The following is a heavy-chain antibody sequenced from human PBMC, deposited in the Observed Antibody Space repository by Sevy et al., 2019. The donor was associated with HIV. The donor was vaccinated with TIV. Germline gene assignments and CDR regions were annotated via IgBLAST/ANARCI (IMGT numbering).Heavy chain of an antibody. CDR3: TTQVGATPNGYYYGMDV. D-gene: IGHD1-26*01. J-gene: IGHJ6*02. CDR2: IKSKTDGGTT. CDR1: GFTFSNAW. Sequence: GGSLRLSCAASGFTFSNAWMSWVRQAPGKGLEWVGRIKSKTDGGTTDNAAPVKGRFTISRDDSKNTLYLQMNSLKTEDTAVYYCTTQVGATPNGYYYGMDVWGQGTTVTVSS. V-gene: IGHV3-15*01.